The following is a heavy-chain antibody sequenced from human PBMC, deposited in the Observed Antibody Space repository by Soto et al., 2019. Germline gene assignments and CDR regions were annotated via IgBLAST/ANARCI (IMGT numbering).Heavy chain of an antibody. Sequence: SETLSLSCTVSGGSISCYYWSWLRQPPGKGLEWIGYIYNIGNTYYNPSLKSRVTMSADTSKNQFSLKLSSVTAVDTAVYYCAMQPLVDTMADNFDYWGQGTLVTVSS. J-gene: IGHJ4*02. CDR3: AMQPLVDTMADNFDY. CDR1: GGSISCYY. V-gene: IGHV4-59*12. D-gene: IGHD5-12*01. CDR2: IYNIGNT.